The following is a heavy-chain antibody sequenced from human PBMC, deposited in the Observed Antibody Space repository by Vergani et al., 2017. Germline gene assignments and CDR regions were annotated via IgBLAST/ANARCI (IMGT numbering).Heavy chain of an antibody. Sequence: QLQLQESGPGLVKPSETLSLTCAVYGGSFSGYYWSWIRQPPGKGLEWIGEINHSGSTNYNPSLKSRVTISVDTSKNQFSLKLSSVTAADTAVYYCARDDPKNNWNDGYYGMDVWGQGTTVTVSS. V-gene: IGHV4-34*01. CDR2: INHSGST. CDR1: GGSFSGYY. D-gene: IGHD1-1*01. CDR3: ARDDPKNNWNDGYYGMDV. J-gene: IGHJ6*02.